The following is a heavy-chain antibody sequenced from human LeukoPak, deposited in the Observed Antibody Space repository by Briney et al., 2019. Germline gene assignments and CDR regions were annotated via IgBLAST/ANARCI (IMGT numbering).Heavy chain of an antibody. D-gene: IGHD3-10*01. J-gene: IGHJ6*03. V-gene: IGHV4-34*01. CDR2: INHSGST. CDR3: ARHVCDRGYYMDV. CDR1: GGSFSGYY. Sequence: PSETLSLTCAVYGGSFSGYYWSWIRQPPGKGLEWIGEINHSGSTNYNPSLKSRVTISVDTSKNQFSLKLSSVTAADTAVYYCARHVCDRGYYMDVWGKGTTVTISS.